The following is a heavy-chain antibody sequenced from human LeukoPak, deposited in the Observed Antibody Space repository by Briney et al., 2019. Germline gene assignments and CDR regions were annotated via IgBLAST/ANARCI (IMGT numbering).Heavy chain of an antibody. CDR3: ARSSLDNFVNY. CDR1: GFSFNTYS. J-gene: IGHJ4*02. Sequence: GGSLRLSCAASGFSFNTYSMNWVRQAPGKGLEWVSSISSSSTYIYFADSVKGRFTVSRDNAKNSLSLQMNSLRAEDTAVYYCARSSLDNFVNYWGQGTLVTVSS. V-gene: IGHV3-21*01. CDR2: ISSSSTYI. D-gene: IGHD2-2*03.